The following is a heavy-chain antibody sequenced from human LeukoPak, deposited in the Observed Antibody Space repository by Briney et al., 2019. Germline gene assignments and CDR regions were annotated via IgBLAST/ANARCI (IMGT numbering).Heavy chain of an antibody. D-gene: IGHD5-24*01. CDR1: GFTFSSYG. Sequence: GGSLRLSCAASGFTFSSYGMHWVRQAPGKGLEWVAVISYDGSNKYYADSVKGRFTISRDNSKNTLYLQMNSLRAEDTAVYYCAKGGRWLQSEVDYWGQGTLVTVSS. J-gene: IGHJ4*02. CDR3: AKGGRWLQSEVDY. V-gene: IGHV3-30*18. CDR2: ISYDGSNK.